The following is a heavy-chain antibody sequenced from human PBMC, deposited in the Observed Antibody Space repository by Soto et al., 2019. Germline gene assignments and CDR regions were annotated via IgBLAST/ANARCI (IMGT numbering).Heavy chain of an antibody. CDR2: IYNSVNT. Sequence: QVQLQESAPGLVEPSQTLSLTCTVSGDSISNGYYTWSWIRQPPGKDLGWIGHIYNSVNTTSNPSLKGRFTIGADTAKHEFTLILSSVTAADTAVYFCARGPSGDKVDYWGQGTLGTVSS. V-gene: IGHV4-30-4*01. J-gene: IGHJ4*02. CDR3: ARGPSGDKVDY. D-gene: IGHD3-10*01. CDR1: GDSISNGYYT.